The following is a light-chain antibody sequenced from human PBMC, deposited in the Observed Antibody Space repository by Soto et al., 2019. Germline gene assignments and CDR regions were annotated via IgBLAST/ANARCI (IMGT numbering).Light chain of an antibody. J-gene: IGKJ5*01. CDR2: DAS. CDR1: QTVSSNY. Sequence: ESILTQSPYTLSLSPGERATLSCRASQTVSSNYLAWCQQRPGQAPRLLIYDASNRATGIPARFSGSGSGTDFTLTISSLEPEDFAVYYCQQRSNWPITFGQGTRLEIK. V-gene: IGKV3D-20*02. CDR3: QQRSNWPIT.